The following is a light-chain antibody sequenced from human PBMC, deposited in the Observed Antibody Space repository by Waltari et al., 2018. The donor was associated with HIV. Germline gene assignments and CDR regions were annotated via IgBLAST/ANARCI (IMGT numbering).Light chain of an antibody. CDR1: SSNIGSNT. V-gene: IGLV1-44*01. J-gene: IGLJ1*01. Sequence: QSVLTQPPSVSGTPGQRVTISCSGGSSNIGSNTVTWYQHLPGAAPKVLIYTDDTRPSGVPDRFSCSKSGTSASLAISGLQSEDEAVYYCAAWDDSLDHVFGTGTKVSLL. CDR3: AAWDDSLDHV. CDR2: TDD.